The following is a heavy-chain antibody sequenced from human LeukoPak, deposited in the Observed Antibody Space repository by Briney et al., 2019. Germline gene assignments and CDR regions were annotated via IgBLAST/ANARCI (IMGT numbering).Heavy chain of an antibody. Sequence: QPGGSLRLSCAASGFTFSSYGMHWVRQAPGKGLEWVAFVRYDGSNKYYADSVKGRFTISRDSSKNTLYLQMNSLRPEDTAVYYCAKMITMAPGVSYWGQGTLVTVSS. CDR1: GFTFSSYG. CDR2: VRYDGSNK. V-gene: IGHV3-30*02. D-gene: IGHD3-10*01. CDR3: AKMITMAPGVSY. J-gene: IGHJ4*02.